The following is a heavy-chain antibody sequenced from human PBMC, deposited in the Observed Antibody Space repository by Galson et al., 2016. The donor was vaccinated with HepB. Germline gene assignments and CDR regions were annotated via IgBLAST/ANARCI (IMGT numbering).Heavy chain of an antibody. V-gene: IGHV1-3*04. CDR1: GYTFTNHP. D-gene: IGHD5-24*01. CDR2: INTGDGYP. CDR3: ARGLGNGYNFASDY. Sequence: SVKVSCKASGYTFTNHPLHWVRQAPGQKPEWMGWINTGDGYPRYSRQFRGRVAISRDTSASTAYMEMSSLRSEDTAVFYIARGLGNGYNFASDYWGQGTLVTVSS. J-gene: IGHJ4*02.